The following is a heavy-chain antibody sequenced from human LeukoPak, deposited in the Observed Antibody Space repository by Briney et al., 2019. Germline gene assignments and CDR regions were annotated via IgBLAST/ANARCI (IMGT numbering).Heavy chain of an antibody. Sequence: SETLSLTCTVPGGSINSRSYYWGWLRQPPGKGLEWMGSIYYSGSTYYNPSLKSRVTISADTSKNHFSLKLSSVTAADTAVYYCARQNQFYDYWGQGTLVTVSS. CDR1: GGSINSRSYY. J-gene: IGHJ4*02. CDR2: IYYSGST. D-gene: IGHD3-3*01. V-gene: IGHV4-39*01. CDR3: ARQNQFYDY.